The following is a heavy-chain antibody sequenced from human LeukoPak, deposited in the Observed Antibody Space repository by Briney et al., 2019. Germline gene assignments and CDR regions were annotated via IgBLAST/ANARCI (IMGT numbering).Heavy chain of an antibody. Sequence: SVKVSCKASGGTFSSYAISWVRQAPGQGREWMGGIIPIFGTANYAQKFQGRVTITTDESTSTAYMELSSLRSEDTAVYYCASGAATGDYRGYYYYYMDVWGKGTTVTVSS. CDR2: IIPIFGTA. CDR3: ASGAATGDYRGYYYYYMDV. J-gene: IGHJ6*03. D-gene: IGHD4-17*01. CDR1: GGTFSSYA. V-gene: IGHV1-69*05.